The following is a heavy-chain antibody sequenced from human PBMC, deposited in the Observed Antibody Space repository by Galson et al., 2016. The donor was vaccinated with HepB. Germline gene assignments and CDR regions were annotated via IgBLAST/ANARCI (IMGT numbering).Heavy chain of an antibody. J-gene: IGHJ6*04. D-gene: IGHD2-2*01. V-gene: IGHV3-23*01. CDR3: VQGSTAPAV. CDR1: GFTFNNYG. Sequence: SLRLSCAASGFTFNNYGMTWVRQAPGKGLEVVASISRSGDSGDYSDSVKGRFTISRDNSKNTLSLQMNSLTADDTAIYYCVQGSTAPAVWGKGTTVTVSS. CDR2: ISRSGDSG.